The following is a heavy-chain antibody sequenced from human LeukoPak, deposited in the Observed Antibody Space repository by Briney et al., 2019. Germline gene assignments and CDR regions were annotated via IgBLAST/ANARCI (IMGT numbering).Heavy chain of an antibody. D-gene: IGHD6-19*01. CDR3: ARELPLTGYSSAWYLGPLDY. J-gene: IGHJ4*02. CDR1: GFTFSSYW. V-gene: IGHV3-74*01. Sequence: GGSPRLSCAASGFTFSSYWMHWVRQAPGRGLVWVSRINSDGSSTSYADSVEGRFTISRDNAKNTLYLQMNSLRAEDTAVYYCARELPLTGYSSAWYLGPLDYWGQGTLVTVSS. CDR2: INSDGSST.